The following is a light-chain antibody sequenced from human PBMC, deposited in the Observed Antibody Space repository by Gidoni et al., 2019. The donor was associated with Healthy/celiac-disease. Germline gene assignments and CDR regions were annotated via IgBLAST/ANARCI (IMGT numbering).Light chain of an antibody. Sequence: IGMTQSPDSLLVSLGERATTNCKSSQSVLYNSNNKNYLSWYQQKPGQPPQLLIYWASTRESGVPDRLSGSGSGTDFTLTISSLQAEDVAVYYCQQYYNSPWTFGQGTKVEIK. J-gene: IGKJ1*01. V-gene: IGKV4-1*01. CDR2: WAS. CDR1: QSVLYNSNNKNY. CDR3: QQYYNSPWT.